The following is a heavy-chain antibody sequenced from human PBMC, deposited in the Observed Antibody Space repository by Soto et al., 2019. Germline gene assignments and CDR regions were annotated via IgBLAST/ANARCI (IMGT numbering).Heavy chain of an antibody. D-gene: IGHD3-22*01. CDR2: ISYDGSNK. CDR3: ARHGYSSGYYPHY. Sequence: QVQLVESVGGVVQPGRSLKLSCAAAGFTFSSYAMHWVRQAPGKGLEWVEVISYDGSNKYYADSVKGRFTISRDNSKNTLYLQMNSLRAEDTAVYYCARHGYSSGYYPHYWGQGPLVTVSS. V-gene: IGHV3-30-3*01. CDR1: GFTFSSYA. J-gene: IGHJ4*02.